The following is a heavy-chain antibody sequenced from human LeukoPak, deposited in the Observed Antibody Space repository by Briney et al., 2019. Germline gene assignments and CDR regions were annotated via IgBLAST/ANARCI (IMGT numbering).Heavy chain of an antibody. J-gene: IGHJ4*02. CDR2: INHSGST. V-gene: IGHV4-34*01. CDR3: ARMTSRLVAVADY. CDR1: GGSFSGYY. D-gene: IGHD6-19*01. Sequence: SETLSLTCAVYGGSFSGYYWSWIRQPPGKGLEWIGEINHSGSTNYNPSLKSRVTISVDTSKNQFSLKLSSVTAADTAVYYCARMTSRLVAVADYWGQGTLVTVSS.